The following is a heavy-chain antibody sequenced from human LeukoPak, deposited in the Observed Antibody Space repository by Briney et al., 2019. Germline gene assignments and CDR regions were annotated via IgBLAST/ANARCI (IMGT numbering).Heavy chain of an antibody. V-gene: IGHV3-74*01. CDR2: INSDGSST. J-gene: IGHJ4*02. CDR3: ARVGYSSIWYVDF. Sequence: AGGSLRLSCAASGFTFRSHWIHWVRQAPGKGLVWVSRINSDGSSTSYADSVQGRFTISRDNAKNTLYLQMNSLRAEDTAVYYCARVGYSSIWYVDFWGQGTLVIVSS. CDR1: GFTFRSHW. D-gene: IGHD6-13*01.